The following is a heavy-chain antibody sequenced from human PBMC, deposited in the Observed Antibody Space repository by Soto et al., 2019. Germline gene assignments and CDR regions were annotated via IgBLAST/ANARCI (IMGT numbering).Heavy chain of an antibody. CDR2: ISGSGGST. Sequence: PGGSLRLSCAASGFTFSSYAMSWVRQAPGKGLEWVSAISGSGGSTYYADSVKGRFTISRDNSKNTLYLQMNSLRAEDTAVYYCAKDAPSYYDSSGYSDYWGQGTLVTVSS. J-gene: IGHJ4*02. D-gene: IGHD3-22*01. V-gene: IGHV3-23*01. CDR1: GFTFSSYA. CDR3: AKDAPSYYDSSGYSDY.